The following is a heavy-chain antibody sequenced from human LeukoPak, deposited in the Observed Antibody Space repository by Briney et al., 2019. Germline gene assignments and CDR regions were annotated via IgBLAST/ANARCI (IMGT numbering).Heavy chain of an antibody. CDR3: TRHDNGVSLDC. CDR1: GYIFTNYA. J-gene: IGHJ4*02. V-gene: IGHV7-4-1*02. D-gene: IGHD2-8*01. CDR2: INTNTGNP. Sequence: ASVKVSCKASGYIFTNYAMNWVRQAPGQGLQWMGWINTNTGNPTYGQGFTGRFVFPLDTSVSTAYLQISSLEAEDTAVYYCTRHDNGVSLDCWGQGTLVTVSS.